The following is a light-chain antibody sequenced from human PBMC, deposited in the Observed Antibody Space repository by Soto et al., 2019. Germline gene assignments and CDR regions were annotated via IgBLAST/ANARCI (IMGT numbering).Light chain of an antibody. CDR1: SCDVGNYNR. CDR3: SSFTRSSTSV. Sequence: QSVLTQPPSVAGSPGQSVTISCTGTSCDVGNYNRVSWYQQPPGTAPQVIIYEVSNRPSGVPDRFSGSKSGNTASLTISGFQAEYEADYYCSSFTRSSTSVFGPGTTLTVL. V-gene: IGLV2-18*02. J-gene: IGLJ1*01. CDR2: EVS.